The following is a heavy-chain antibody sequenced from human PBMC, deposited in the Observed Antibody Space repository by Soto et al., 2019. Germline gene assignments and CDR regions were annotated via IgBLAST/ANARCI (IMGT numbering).Heavy chain of an antibody. CDR2: INSDGSTT. J-gene: IGHJ5*02. V-gene: IGHV3-74*01. Sequence: GSLRLSCAASGFTFSSYYLYWVRPAPGKGLVWVSRINSDGSTTSYADSVKGRFTISRDNAKNTLYLQMNSLRAEDTAVYYCARRTSRQGSWFDPWGQGTLVTVSS. CDR1: GFTFSSYY. D-gene: IGHD2-2*01. CDR3: ARRTSRQGSWFDP.